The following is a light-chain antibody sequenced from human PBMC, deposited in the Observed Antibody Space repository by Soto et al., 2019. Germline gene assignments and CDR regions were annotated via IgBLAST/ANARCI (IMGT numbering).Light chain of an antibody. Sequence: DIQMTQSPSSLSASVGDRVTITCRASQSISNYLNWYQKKLGKAPKRLIYGASSLQSVVPSRFSGSGWGTDFTLTINSLEPEDSATDYCQESMSVSFSFGGETKLEIK. CDR1: QSISNY. CDR2: GAS. CDR3: QESMSVSFS. V-gene: IGKV1-39*01. J-gene: IGKJ4*01.